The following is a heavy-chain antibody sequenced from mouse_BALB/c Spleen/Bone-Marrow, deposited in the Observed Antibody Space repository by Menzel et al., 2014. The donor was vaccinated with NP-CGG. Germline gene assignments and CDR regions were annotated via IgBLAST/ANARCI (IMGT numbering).Heavy chain of an antibody. CDR3: VRRDSSGYWFAY. J-gene: IGHJ3*01. V-gene: IGHV10-1*02. CDR2: IRSKSNNDAT. CDR1: GFTFNTYA. D-gene: IGHD3-2*01. Sequence: EVKLVESGGGLVQPKGSLKLSCAASGFTFNTYAMNWARQAPGKGLEWVARIRSKSNNDATYYADSVKDRFTISRDDSQSMLYLQMNNLKTEDTAMYYCVRRDSSGYWFAYWGQGTLVTVSA.